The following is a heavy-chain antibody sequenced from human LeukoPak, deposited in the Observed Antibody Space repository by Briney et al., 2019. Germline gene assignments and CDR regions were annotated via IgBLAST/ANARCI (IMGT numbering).Heavy chain of an antibody. V-gene: IGHV3-23*01. D-gene: IGHD3-3*01. J-gene: IGHJ4*02. Sequence: PGGSLRLSCAASGFTFSSYAMSWVRQAPGKGLEWVSAISGSGGSTYYADSVRGRFTISRDNSKNTLYLQMNSLRAEDTAVYYCAKDQMGLRFLEWLFPFDYWGQGTLVTVSS. CDR3: AKDQMGLRFLEWLFPFDY. CDR2: ISGSGGST. CDR1: GFTFSSYA.